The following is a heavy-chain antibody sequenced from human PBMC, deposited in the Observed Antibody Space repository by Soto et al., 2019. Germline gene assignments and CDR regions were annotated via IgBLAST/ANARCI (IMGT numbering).Heavy chain of an antibody. Sequence: GASVKVSCKASGYTFTSYGISWVRQAPGQGLEWMGWISPYNGNTNYAQKLQGRVTMTTDTSTSLAYMELRSLRSDDTAVYYCAGVKGGAVVPATDFDYWGQGTLVTVSS. J-gene: IGHJ4*02. CDR3: AGVKGGAVVPATDFDY. CDR2: ISPYNGNT. V-gene: IGHV1-18*04. D-gene: IGHD3-22*01. CDR1: GYTFTSYG.